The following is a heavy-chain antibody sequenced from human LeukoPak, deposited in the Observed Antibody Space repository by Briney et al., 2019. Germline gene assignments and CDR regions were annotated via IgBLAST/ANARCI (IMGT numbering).Heavy chain of an antibody. Sequence: SSKASGYTFTSYYMHWVRQTPGQGLEGMGIINPSGCSTSYAQKFQGRVTMTTDTSTSTVYMELSSLRSEDTAGYYCARESVVEFATSLPRYYYYYGMDVWGQGTTVTVSS. J-gene: IGHJ6*01. CDR1: GYTFTSYY. CDR3: ARESVVEFATSLPRYYYYYGMDV. D-gene: IGHD5-24*01. CDR2: INPSGCST. V-gene: IGHV1-46*01.